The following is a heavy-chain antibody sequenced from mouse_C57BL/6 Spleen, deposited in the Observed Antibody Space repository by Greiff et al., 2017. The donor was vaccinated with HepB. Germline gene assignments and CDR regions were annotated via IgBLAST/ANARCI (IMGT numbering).Heavy chain of an antibody. CDR3: ARSKGYWYFDV. CDR2: IYPSDSET. Sequence: VQLQQPGAELVRPGSSVKLSCKASGYTFTSYWMDWVKQRPGQGLEWIGNIYPSDSETHYNQKFKDKATLTVDKSSSTAYMQLSSLTSEDSAVYYCARSKGYWYFDVWGTGTTVTVSS. CDR1: GYTFTSYW. J-gene: IGHJ1*03. V-gene: IGHV1-61*01.